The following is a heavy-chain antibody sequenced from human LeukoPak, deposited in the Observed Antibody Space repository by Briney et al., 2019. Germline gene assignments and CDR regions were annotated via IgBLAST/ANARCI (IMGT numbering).Heavy chain of an antibody. CDR3: ARGYSTQN. J-gene: IGHJ4*02. Sequence: ASVKVSCKASGYTFTSYAMHWVRQAPGQRLEWMGGIIPIFGTANYAQKFRGRVTITTDESTSTAYMELSSLRSEDTAVYYCARGYSTQNWGQGTLVTVSS. D-gene: IGHD4-11*01. CDR1: GYTFTSYA. V-gene: IGHV1-69*05. CDR2: IIPIFGTA.